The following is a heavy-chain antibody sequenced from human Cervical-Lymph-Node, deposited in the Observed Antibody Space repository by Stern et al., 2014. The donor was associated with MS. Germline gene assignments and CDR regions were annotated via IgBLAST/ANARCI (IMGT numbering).Heavy chain of an antibody. CDR1: GGTFSNHA. Sequence: VQLVESGAEVRKPGSSVKVSCKASGGTFSNHAISWVRQAPGQGLEWMGRINPIFDLTTYAQKFQGRVAFSADTSTNTAYLDLSSLTSEDTAVYYCARDRSLSPRPRGMDVWGQGTTVTVSS. D-gene: IGHD6-6*01. CDR2: INPIFDLT. V-gene: IGHV1-69*09. CDR3: ARDRSLSPRPRGMDV. J-gene: IGHJ6*02.